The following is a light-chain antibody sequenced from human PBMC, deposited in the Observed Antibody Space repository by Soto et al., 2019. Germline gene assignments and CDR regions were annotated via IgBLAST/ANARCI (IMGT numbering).Light chain of an antibody. V-gene: IGLV2-11*03. Sequence: GTSSDVGGYNYVSWYQQHPGKAPKLMIYDVTKRPSGVPDRFSGSKSGNTASLTISGLQAEDEADYYCNSYAGSYTLYVFGTGTKLTVL. CDR3: NSYAGSYTLYV. J-gene: IGLJ1*01. CDR1: SSDVGGYNY. CDR2: DVT.